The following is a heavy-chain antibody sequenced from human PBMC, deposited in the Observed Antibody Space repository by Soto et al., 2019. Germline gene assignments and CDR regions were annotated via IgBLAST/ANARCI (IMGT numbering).Heavy chain of an antibody. Sequence: LGESLKISCKGSGYSFTSYWISWVRQMPGKGLEWMGRIDPSDSYTNYSPSFQGHVTISADKSISTAYLQWSSLKASDTAMYYCARLDVDTAIDFDYWGQGTLVTVSS. CDR2: IDPSDSYT. CDR3: ARLDVDTAIDFDY. CDR1: GYSFTSYW. V-gene: IGHV5-10-1*01. J-gene: IGHJ4*02. D-gene: IGHD5-18*01.